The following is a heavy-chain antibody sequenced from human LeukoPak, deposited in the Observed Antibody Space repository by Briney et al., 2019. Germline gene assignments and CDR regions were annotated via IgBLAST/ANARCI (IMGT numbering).Heavy chain of an antibody. D-gene: IGHD6-19*01. J-gene: IGHJ5*02. CDR2: IRSKANSYAT. V-gene: IGHV3-73*01. CDR3: TRHARYSSGWYDENLFYP. Sequence: VGSLRLSCAASGFTFSGSAMHWVRQASGKGLERVGRIRSKANSYATAYAASVKGRFTISRDDSKNTAYLQMNSLKTEDTAVYYCTRHARYSSGWYDENLFYPWGQGTLVTVSS. CDR1: GFTFSGSA.